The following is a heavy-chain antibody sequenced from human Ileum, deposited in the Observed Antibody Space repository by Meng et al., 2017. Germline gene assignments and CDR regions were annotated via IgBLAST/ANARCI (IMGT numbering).Heavy chain of an antibody. CDR2: IYHSAAF. CDR3: ARGAIGTPPFDY. Sequence: QVALEEAGPGLVQPSGTLSLTCAVSGVSSSTNRWNWVRHPPGQGMEWIGVIYHSAAFNYNPSIRSRVTLSVDKSKTQLSLKLCSLTAADTAVYYCARGAIGTPPFDYWGQGTLVTVSS. J-gene: IGHJ4*02. CDR1: GVSSSTNR. V-gene: IGHV4-4*02. D-gene: IGHD2-21*01.